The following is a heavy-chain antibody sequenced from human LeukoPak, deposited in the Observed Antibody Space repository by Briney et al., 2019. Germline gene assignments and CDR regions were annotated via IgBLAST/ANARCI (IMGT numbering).Heavy chain of an antibody. Sequence: GGSLRLSCAASGFTFSSYAMHWVRQAPGKGLEYVSAISSNGGSTYYANSVKGRFTISRDNSKNTLYLQMGSLRAEDMAVYYCARDKGDDYLDYWGQGTLVTVSS. CDR3: ARDKGDDYLDY. V-gene: IGHV3-64*01. CDR2: ISSNGGST. CDR1: GFTFSSYA. J-gene: IGHJ4*02.